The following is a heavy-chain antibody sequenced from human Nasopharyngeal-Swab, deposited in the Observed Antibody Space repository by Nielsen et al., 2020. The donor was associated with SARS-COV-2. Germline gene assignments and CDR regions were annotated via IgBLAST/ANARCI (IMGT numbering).Heavy chain of an antibody. Sequence: LSLTCPASGFTFSSYEMNWVRQAPGKGLEWVSYISSSGSTIYYADSVKGRFTISRDNSKNTLYLQMNSLRAEDTAVYYCARGGTAMVTGLDYWGQGTLVTVSS. V-gene: IGHV3-48*03. CDR2: ISSSGSTI. CDR3: ARGGTAMVTGLDY. CDR1: GFTFSSYE. D-gene: IGHD5-18*01. J-gene: IGHJ4*02.